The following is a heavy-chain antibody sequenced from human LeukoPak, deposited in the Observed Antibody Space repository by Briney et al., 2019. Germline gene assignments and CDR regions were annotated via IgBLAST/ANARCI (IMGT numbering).Heavy chain of an antibody. V-gene: IGHV3-15*01. Sequence: GGSLRLSCAASEFTFSNAWMNWVRQGPGTGLEWVGRIKSKTDGGTTDYAAPVEGRFTISRDDSKNTVYLQMNSLKTDDTAVYYCTSQYFDYWGQGTLVAVSS. CDR3: TSQYFDY. CDR2: IKSKTDGGTT. CDR1: EFTFSNAW. J-gene: IGHJ4*02.